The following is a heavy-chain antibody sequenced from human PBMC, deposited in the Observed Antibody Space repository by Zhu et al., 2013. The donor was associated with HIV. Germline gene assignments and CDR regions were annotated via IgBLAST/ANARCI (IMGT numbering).Heavy chain of an antibody. Sequence: QVQLVQSGAEVKKPGASVKVSCKASGYTFTNYDINWVRQATGQGPEWMGWVNPISGNTGYAQEFQGRLSMTRNTSISTAYMELSSLRSEDTAVYYCARAFRKISGNSYGSLDYWSQGTLVTVSS. J-gene: IGHJ4*02. D-gene: IGHD5-18*01. CDR2: VNPISGNT. CDR3: ARAFRKISGNSYGSLDY. CDR1: GYTFTNYD. V-gene: IGHV1-8*01.